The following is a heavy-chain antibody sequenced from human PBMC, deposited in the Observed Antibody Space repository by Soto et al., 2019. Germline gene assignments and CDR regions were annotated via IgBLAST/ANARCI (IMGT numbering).Heavy chain of an antibody. CDR2: IIPLFGTG. J-gene: IGHJ5*02. V-gene: IGHV1-69*06. Sequence: SVKVSCKASGVTSSTHTITWVRQAPGQGLEWMGGIIPLFGTGHKAQKFQGRINIIADKSTSTAYMELSSLRSEDTAVYFCASGSDMGADHWGQGTLVIVS. CDR1: GVTSSTHT. D-gene: IGHD5-18*01. CDR3: ASGSDMGADH.